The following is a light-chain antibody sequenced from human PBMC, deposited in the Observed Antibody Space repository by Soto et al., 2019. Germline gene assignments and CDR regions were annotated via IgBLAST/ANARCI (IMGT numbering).Light chain of an antibody. CDR2: DAS. J-gene: IGKJ3*01. V-gene: IGKV3-11*01. CDR3: QQRTNWLT. Sequence: EIVLTQSPATLSLSPGERATLSCSASQNVSTYLAWYQQKPGQAPRLLIYDASNRATGIPARFSGSGSGTDFTLTISSLEPEDFAVYYCQQRTNWLTFGPWTKVDIK. CDR1: QNVSTY.